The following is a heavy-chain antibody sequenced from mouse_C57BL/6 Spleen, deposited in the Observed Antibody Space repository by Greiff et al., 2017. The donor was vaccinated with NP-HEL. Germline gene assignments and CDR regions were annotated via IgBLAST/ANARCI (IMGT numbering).Heavy chain of an antibody. D-gene: IGHD2-14*01. V-gene: IGHV5-4*01. CDR1: GFTFSSYA. Sequence: EVKVEESGGGLVKPGGSLKLSCAASGFTFSSYAMSWVRQTPEKRLEWVATISDGGSYTYYPDNVKGRFTISRDNAKNNLYLQMSHLKSEDTAMYYCARDRDRNYFDYWGQGTTLTVSS. CDR3: ARDRDRNYFDY. J-gene: IGHJ2*01. CDR2: ISDGGSYT.